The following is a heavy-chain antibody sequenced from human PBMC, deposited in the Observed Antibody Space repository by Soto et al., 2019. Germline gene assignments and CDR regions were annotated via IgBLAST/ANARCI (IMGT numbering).Heavy chain of an antibody. CDR1: GGSISSSSLY. D-gene: IGHD6-19*01. V-gene: IGHV4-39*01. J-gene: IGHJ3*02. Sequence: TSETLSLTRTVSGGSISSSSLYWGWIRQPPGKGLEWIGSIYYSGSTYYNPSLKSRVTISVDTSKNQFSLKLSSMTAADTAVYFCASPSVYSSGWDAAFDIWGQGTMVTVSS. CDR2: IYYSGST. CDR3: ASPSVYSSGWDAAFDI.